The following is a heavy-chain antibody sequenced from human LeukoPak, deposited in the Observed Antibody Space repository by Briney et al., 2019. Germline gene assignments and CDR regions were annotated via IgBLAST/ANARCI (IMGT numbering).Heavy chain of an antibody. CDR3: ARDRDLYFDY. D-gene: IGHD3-10*01. J-gene: IGHJ4*02. Sequence: GGSLRLSCAASGFTFSSCTMNWVRQAPGKGLEWVSSISSSSSYIYYADSVKGRFTISRDNAKNSLYLQMNSLGAEDTAVYYCARDRDLYFDYWGQGTLVTVSS. V-gene: IGHV3-21*01. CDR2: ISSSSSYI. CDR1: GFTFSSCT.